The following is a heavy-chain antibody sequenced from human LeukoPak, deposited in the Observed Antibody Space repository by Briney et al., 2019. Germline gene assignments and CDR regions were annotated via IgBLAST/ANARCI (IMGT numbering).Heavy chain of an antibody. D-gene: IGHD3-10*01. CDR2: ISAYNGNT. V-gene: IGHV1-18*01. J-gene: IGHJ4*02. Sequence: ASVKVSCKASGYTFTNYGVSWVRQAPGQGLEWMGWISAYNGNTDYAQKLQGRVTMTTDTSTSTAYMELRSLTSDDTAVYYCARRGWFGELFPDYWGQGTLVTVSS. CDR3: ARRGWFGELFPDY. CDR1: GYTFTNYG.